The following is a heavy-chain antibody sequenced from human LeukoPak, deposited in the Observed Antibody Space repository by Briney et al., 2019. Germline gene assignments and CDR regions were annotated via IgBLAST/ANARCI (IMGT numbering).Heavy chain of an antibody. CDR1: GGSISSSSYY. V-gene: IGHV4-39*07. D-gene: IGHD3-22*01. Sequence: SETLSLTCTVSGGSISSSSYYWGWIRQPPGKGLEWIGEINHSGSTNYNPSLKSRVTISVDTSKNQFSLKLSSVTAADTAVYYCARRKLHRAYYYDSSGHNWFDPWGQGTLVTVSS. CDR3: ARRKLHRAYYYDSSGHNWFDP. CDR2: INHSGST. J-gene: IGHJ5*02.